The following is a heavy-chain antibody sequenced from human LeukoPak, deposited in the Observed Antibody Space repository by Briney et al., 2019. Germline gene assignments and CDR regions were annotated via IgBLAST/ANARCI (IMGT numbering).Heavy chain of an antibody. J-gene: IGHJ4*02. CDR2: IRSKAYGGTT. CDR3: TRAGGYSYGDFDY. D-gene: IGHD5-18*01. Sequence: RTGGSLRLSCTASGFTFGDYAMSWVRQAPGKGLEWVGFIRSKAYGGTTEYAASVKGRVTISRDDSKSIAYLQMNSLKTEDTAVYYCTRAGGYSYGDFDYWGQGTLVTVSS. V-gene: IGHV3-49*04. CDR1: GFTFGDYA.